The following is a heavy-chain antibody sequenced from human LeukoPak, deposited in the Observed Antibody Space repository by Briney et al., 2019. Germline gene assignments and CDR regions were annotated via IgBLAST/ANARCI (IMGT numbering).Heavy chain of an antibody. V-gene: IGHV1-69*04. Sequence: SVKVSCKASGGTFSSYAISWVRQAPGQGLEWMGRIIPILGIANYAQKFQGRVTITADKSTSTAYMELSSLRSEDTAVYYCARDSPDYYDSSGSAPFDYWGQGTLVTVSP. CDR1: GGTFSSYA. CDR2: IIPILGIA. CDR3: ARDSPDYYDSSGSAPFDY. D-gene: IGHD3-22*01. J-gene: IGHJ4*02.